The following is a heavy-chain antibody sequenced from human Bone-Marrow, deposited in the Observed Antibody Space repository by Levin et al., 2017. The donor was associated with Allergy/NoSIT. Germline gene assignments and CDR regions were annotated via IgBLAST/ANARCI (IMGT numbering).Heavy chain of an antibody. Sequence: GGSLRLSCTASGFTFDKYAMNWVRQAPGKGLEWVSVISGGGGTTFYADSVRGRFSVSRDNSKNTVYLEMKSLRVDDTAMYYCAKEMTVIGAAGNFDHWGQGTLVTVSA. CDR1: GFTFDKYA. CDR2: ISGGGGTT. CDR3: AKEMTVIGAAGNFDH. D-gene: IGHD6-13*01. J-gene: IGHJ4*02. V-gene: IGHV3-23*01.